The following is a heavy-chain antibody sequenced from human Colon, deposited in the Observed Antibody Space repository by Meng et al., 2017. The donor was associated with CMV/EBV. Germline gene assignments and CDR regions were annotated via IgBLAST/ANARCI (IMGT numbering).Heavy chain of an antibody. V-gene: IGHV3-74*01. CDR2: INTDGSRT. CDR3: ATDPYDLWSGYPTYYFDY. J-gene: IGHJ4*02. D-gene: IGHD3-3*01. CDR1: GFTFSSYW. Sequence: GESLKISCAASGFTFSSYWMHWVRQAPGKGLVWVSRINTDGSRTNYADSVKGRFTSSRDNAKNTLYLHMSSLRAEDTAMYYCATDPYDLWSGYPTYYFDYWGQGALVTVSS.